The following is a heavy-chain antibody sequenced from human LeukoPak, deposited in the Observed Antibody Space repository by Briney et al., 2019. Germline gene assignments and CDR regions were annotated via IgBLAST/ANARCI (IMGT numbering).Heavy chain of an antibody. Sequence: SETLSLTCAVSGGSISSSNWWGWVRQPPGKGLEWIGEIYHSGSTNYNPSLKSRVTISVDKSKNQFSLKLSSVTAADTAVYYCARVAGATPLYGMDVWGQGTTVTVSS. V-gene: IGHV4-4*02. J-gene: IGHJ6*02. CDR2: IYHSGST. CDR1: GGSISSSNW. CDR3: ARVAGATPLYGMDV. D-gene: IGHD1-26*01.